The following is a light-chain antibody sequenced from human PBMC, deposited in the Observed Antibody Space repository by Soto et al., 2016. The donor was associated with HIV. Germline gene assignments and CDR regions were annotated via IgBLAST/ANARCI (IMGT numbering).Light chain of an antibody. J-gene: IGLJ2*01. CDR3: QSVDSSGTYRV. CDR1: ALPDQY. Sequence: SYELTQPPSVSVSPGQTARITCSGDALPDQYAFWYQQKPGQAPVQVIYKDIKRPSGIPERFSGSSSGTTVTLTINGVQAEDEADYYCQSVDSSGTYRVFGGGTKLTVL. CDR2: KDI. V-gene: IGLV3-25*03.